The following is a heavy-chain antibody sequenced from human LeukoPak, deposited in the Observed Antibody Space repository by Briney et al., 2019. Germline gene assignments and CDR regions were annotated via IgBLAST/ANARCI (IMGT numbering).Heavy chain of an antibody. D-gene: IGHD5-18*01. CDR1: GFIFSSYA. CDR3: ARGSGYNYGFPDY. J-gene: IGHJ4*02. CDR2: IYSGDIT. V-gene: IGHV3-53*01. Sequence: PGGSLRLSCEASGFIFSSYAMNWVRQAPGKGLEWVSVIYSGDITYYADSVKGRFTISRDNSKNTLYLQMNSLRAEDTAVYYCARGSGYNYGFPDYWGQGTLVTVSS.